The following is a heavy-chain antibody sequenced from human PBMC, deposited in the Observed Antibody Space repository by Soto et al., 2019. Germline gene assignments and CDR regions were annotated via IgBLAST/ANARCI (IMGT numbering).Heavy chain of an antibody. CDR3: ARSRSGAVADSFDI. Sequence: GGSLRLSCAASGFIFSRYAIHWVRQAPGKGLEWLAVISKDGSSKYYLDSVKGRFTISRDNSKNTVHLEMNSLRDEDTALYYCARSRSGAVADSFDIWGQGTMVTVSS. CDR1: GFIFSRYA. V-gene: IGHV3-30*04. CDR2: ISKDGSSK. J-gene: IGHJ3*02. D-gene: IGHD3-10*01.